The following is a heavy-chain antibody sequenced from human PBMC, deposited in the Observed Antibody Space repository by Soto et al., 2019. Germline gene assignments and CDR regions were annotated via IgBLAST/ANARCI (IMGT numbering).Heavy chain of an antibody. Sequence: VQVLESGGDLVQPGGSQRLSCAASGFTFTGYSMSWVRQAPGKGLEWVSGISGTGYNTYYADTVQGRFTISRDNSKNTLYLQMDSLRAEDTARYYGARSLGDHWNEYYFDYWGQGTQVTVSS. CDR1: GFTFTGYS. J-gene: IGHJ4*02. V-gene: IGHV3-23*01. D-gene: IGHD1-1*01. CDR3: ARSLGDHWNEYYFDY. CDR2: ISGTGYNT.